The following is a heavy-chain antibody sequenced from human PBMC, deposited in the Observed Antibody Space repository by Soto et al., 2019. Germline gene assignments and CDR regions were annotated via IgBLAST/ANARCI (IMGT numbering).Heavy chain of an antibody. CDR1: GFTFSSYG. Sequence: SLRLSCAASGFTFSSYGMHWVRQAPGKGLEWVAVISYDGSNKYYADSVKGRFTISRDNSKNTLYLQMNSLRAEDTAVYYCAKNLVTMVRGVRDYYYYGMDVWGQGTTVTVSS. J-gene: IGHJ6*02. CDR3: AKNLVTMVRGVRDYYYYGMDV. D-gene: IGHD3-10*01. V-gene: IGHV3-30*18. CDR2: ISYDGSNK.